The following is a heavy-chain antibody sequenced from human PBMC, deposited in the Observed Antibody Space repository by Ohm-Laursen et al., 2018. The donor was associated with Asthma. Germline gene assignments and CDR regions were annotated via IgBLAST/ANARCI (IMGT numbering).Heavy chain of an antibody. J-gene: IGHJ1*01. CDR1: GYTFSRYS. CDR2: ISTASTFI. V-gene: IGHV3-21*01. D-gene: IGHD1-26*01. CDR3: ARIGPEWELPGREYSLHH. Sequence: GSLRLSCAAPGYTFSRYSIRWVRQVPGKGLEWVASISTASTFIYYADSVRGRFTTPRDNAKNSVYLQMNSLRADDTALYYCARIGPEWELPGREYSLHHWGQGTQVTVSS.